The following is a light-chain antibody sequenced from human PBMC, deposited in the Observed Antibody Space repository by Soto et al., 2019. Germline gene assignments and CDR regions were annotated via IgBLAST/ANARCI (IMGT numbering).Light chain of an antibody. CDR1: SSDVGGYND. V-gene: IGLV2-14*01. Sequence: QSALTQPASVSGSPGKSITISCTGTSSDVGGYNDFSWYQQHPGNAPKLMIDEVSNRPSRVSNRFSGSKSCNTASLTISGLQTEDEADYYCSSYTSTSTYVFGSGTQLTVL. CDR3: SSYTSTSTYV. CDR2: EVS. J-gene: IGLJ1*01.